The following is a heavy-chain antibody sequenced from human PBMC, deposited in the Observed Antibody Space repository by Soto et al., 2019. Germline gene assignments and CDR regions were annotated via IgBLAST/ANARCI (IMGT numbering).Heavy chain of an antibody. J-gene: IGHJ4*02. CDR3: AKRDVQWGFDQ. V-gene: IGHV3-23*01. CDR1: GFSFSSYA. CDR2: IVGGGDGG. D-gene: IGHD7-27*01. Sequence: EVRLLESGGGLVQPGGSLRLSCEASGFSFSSYAMSWVRQAPGKGLQWVSAIVGGGDGGYYADSVKGRFTVSRDNSKKTLFLQMNSLRADDTAIYYCAKRDVQWGFDQWGQGTMVTVSS.